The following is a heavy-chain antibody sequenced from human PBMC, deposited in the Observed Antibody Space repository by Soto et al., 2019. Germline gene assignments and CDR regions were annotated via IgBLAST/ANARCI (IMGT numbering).Heavy chain of an antibody. Sequence: SETLSLTCTVSGGSISSSSYYWGWIRQPPGKGLEWIGSIYYSGSTYYNPSLKSRVTISVDTSKNQFSLKLSSVTAADTAVYYCATLAAVTMVRGVIGWFDPWGQGTLVTVS. D-gene: IGHD3-10*01. CDR1: GGSISSSSYY. V-gene: IGHV4-39*01. CDR2: IYYSGST. J-gene: IGHJ5*02. CDR3: ATLAAVTMVRGVIGWFDP.